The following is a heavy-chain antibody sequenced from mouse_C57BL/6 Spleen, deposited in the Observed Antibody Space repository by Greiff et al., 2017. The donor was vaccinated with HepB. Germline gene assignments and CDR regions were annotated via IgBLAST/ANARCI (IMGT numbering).Heavy chain of an antibody. D-gene: IGHD2-4*01. CDR2: IYPRSGNT. J-gene: IGHJ4*01. CDR1: GYTFTSYG. Sequence: VQLQESGAELARPGASVKLSCKASGYTFTSYGISWVKQRTGQGLEWIGEIYPRSGNTYYNEKFKGKATLTADKSSSTAYMELRSLTSEDSAVYFRARYDDSYYYAMDYWGQGTSVTVSS. CDR3: ARYDDSYYYAMDY. V-gene: IGHV1-81*01.